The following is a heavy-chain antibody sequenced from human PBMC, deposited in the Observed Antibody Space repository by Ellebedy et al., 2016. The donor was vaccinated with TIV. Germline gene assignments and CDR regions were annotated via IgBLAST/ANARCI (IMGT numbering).Heavy chain of an antibody. D-gene: IGHD3-22*01. CDR3: ASGIHYYDSSGYYQAGAFDI. V-gene: IGHV5-51*01. CDR2: IYPGDSDT. Sequence: GESLKISXKGSGYSFTSYWIGWVRQMPGKGLEWMGIIYPGDSDTRYSPSFQGQVTISADKSISTAYLQWSSLKASDTAMYYCASGIHYYDSSGYYQAGAFDIWGQGTMVTVSS. CDR1: GYSFTSYW. J-gene: IGHJ3*02.